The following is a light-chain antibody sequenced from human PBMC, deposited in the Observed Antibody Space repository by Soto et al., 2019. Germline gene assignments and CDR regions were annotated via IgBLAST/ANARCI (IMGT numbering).Light chain of an antibody. CDR3: SSYTSSTPYV. CDR1: SSDVGGYNY. CDR2: DVS. J-gene: IGLJ1*01. Sequence: QFVLTQPASVSGSPGQSITISCTGTSSDVGGYNYVSWYQQHPGKAPKLMIYDVSNRPSGVSNRFSGSKSGNTASLTISGLQAEDEADYYCSSYTSSTPYVFGTGTKVTVL. V-gene: IGLV2-14*01.